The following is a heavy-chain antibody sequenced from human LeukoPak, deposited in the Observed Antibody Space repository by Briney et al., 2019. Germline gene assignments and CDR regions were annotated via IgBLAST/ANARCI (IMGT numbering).Heavy chain of an antibody. V-gene: IGHV3-23*01. CDR2: ISGSGGST. J-gene: IGHJ3*02. Sequence: GGSLRLSCEASGFTFSNYAITWVRQAPGKGLEWVSAISGSGGSTYYTNSVKGRFTISRDNSKNTLYLQMNSLRAEETAVYYCAKEARGSAFDIWGQGTMVTVSS. CDR1: GFTFSNYA. CDR3: AKEARGSAFDI. D-gene: IGHD1-26*01.